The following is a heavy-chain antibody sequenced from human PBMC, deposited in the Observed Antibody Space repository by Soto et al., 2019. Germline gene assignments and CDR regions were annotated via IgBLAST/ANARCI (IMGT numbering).Heavy chain of an antibody. Sequence: VQLLDSGGGLVQPGGSLRLACAASGFTFSSYAMGWVRQAPGKGLEWVSSITASGGSTYYADSVKARFTISRDNTKNRLYLELNSLRAEDTALYYCAKHFGGTQSHFNSWGQGTLVTVSS. CDR1: GFTFSSYA. CDR2: ITASGGST. D-gene: IGHD3-3*01. CDR3: AKHFGGTQSHFNS. J-gene: IGHJ4*02. V-gene: IGHV3-23*01.